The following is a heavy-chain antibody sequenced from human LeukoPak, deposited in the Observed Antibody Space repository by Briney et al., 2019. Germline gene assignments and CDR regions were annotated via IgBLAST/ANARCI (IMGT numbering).Heavy chain of an antibody. V-gene: IGHV3-23*01. D-gene: IGHD6-13*01. Sequence: GGSLRLSCTASGFTFSNYAMTWVRQAPGKGLEWVSSISGTGGRTYSADSVKGRFTISRDNAKNSLYLQMNSLRDEDTAVYYCARDRYSSSLLDYWGQGTLVTVSS. J-gene: IGHJ4*02. CDR3: ARDRYSSSLLDY. CDR2: ISGTGGRT. CDR1: GFTFSNYA.